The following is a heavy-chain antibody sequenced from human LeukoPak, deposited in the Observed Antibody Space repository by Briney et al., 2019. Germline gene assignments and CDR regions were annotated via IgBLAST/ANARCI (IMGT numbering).Heavy chain of an antibody. CDR3: ARGRYSYGYISDY. CDR1: GGSISSSHW. J-gene: IGHJ4*02. V-gene: IGHV4-4*02. CDR2: IFHSGST. Sequence: PSETLSLTCAVSGGSISSSHWWSWVRQPPGKGLEWIGEIFHSGSTNYNPSLKSRVTISVDKSKNQFSLRLTSVTAADTAVYYCARGRYSYGYISDYWGQGTLVTVSS. D-gene: IGHD5-18*01.